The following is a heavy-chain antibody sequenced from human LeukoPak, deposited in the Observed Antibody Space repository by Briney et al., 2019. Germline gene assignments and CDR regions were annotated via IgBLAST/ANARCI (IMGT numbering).Heavy chain of an antibody. CDR2: ISGSGDST. V-gene: IGHV3-23*01. CDR1: GLSYDNYA. CDR3: AKAYYESSGTRFGY. D-gene: IGHD3-22*01. Sequence: GGSLRLSCAASGLSYDNYAMSWVRQAPGKGLEWVSAISGSGDSTYYADSVRGRFTISRDNSKNTLYLQMNSLRAEDTAVYYCAKAYYESSGTRFGYWGQGILVTVSS. J-gene: IGHJ4*02.